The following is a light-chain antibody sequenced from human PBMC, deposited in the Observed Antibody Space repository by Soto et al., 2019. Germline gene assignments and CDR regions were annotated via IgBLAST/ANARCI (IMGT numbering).Light chain of an antibody. J-gene: IGKJ4*01. V-gene: IGKV1-8*01. Sequence: AIRMTQSPSSFSASTGDRVTITCRASQGISSYLAWYQQKPGQAPKLLIYAASTLQSGVPSRFSGSGSGTDFTLTISCLQSEDFAIYYCQQYYSYPLTFGGGTKVEIK. CDR1: QGISSY. CDR3: QQYYSYPLT. CDR2: AAS.